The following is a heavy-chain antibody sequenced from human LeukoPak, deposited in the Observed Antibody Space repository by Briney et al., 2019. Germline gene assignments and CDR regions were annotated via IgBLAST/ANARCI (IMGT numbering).Heavy chain of an antibody. D-gene: IGHD3-16*02. Sequence: ASVKVSCKASGYTFTGYYMHWVRQAPGQGLEWMGWINPNSGGTNYAQKFQGRVTMTRDTSISTAYMELSRLRSDDTAVYYCARGMITFGGVIVKGGSYWGQGTLVTVSS. J-gene: IGHJ4*02. CDR1: GYTFTGYY. CDR3: ARGMITFGGVIVKGGSY. CDR2: INPNSGGT. V-gene: IGHV1-2*02.